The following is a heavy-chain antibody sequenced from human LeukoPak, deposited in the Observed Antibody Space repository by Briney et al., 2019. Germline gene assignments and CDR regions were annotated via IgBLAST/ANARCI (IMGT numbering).Heavy chain of an antibody. CDR3: ATPYTVLTAFDI. V-gene: IGHV1-2*02. CDR1: GYIFTSYA. Sequence: ASVKVSCKASGYIFTSYAMNWVRQAPGQGLEWMGWINPNSGGTNYAQKFQGRVTMTRDTSISTAYMELSRLRSDDTAVYYCATPYTVLTAFDIWGQGTMVTVSS. CDR2: INPNSGGT. J-gene: IGHJ3*02. D-gene: IGHD3-16*01.